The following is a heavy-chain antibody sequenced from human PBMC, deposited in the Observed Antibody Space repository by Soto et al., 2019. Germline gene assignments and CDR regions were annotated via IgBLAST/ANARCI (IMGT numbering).Heavy chain of an antibody. J-gene: IGHJ4*02. V-gene: IGHV4-34*01. CDR3: ARGITMVRRIFDY. D-gene: IGHD3-10*01. Sequence: SETLSLTSAVYGGSFSGYYWSWIRQPPGKGLEWIGEINHNGSTNYNPSLKSRVTISVDTSKNQFSLKLSSVTAADTAVYYCARGITMVRRIFDYWGQGTLVTVSS. CDR2: INHNGST. CDR1: GGSFSGYY.